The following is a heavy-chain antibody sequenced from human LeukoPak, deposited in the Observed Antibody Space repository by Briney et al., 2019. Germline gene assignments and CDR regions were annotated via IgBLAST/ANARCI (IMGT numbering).Heavy chain of an antibody. D-gene: IGHD3-3*01. CDR3: AKGLSIFGVAILPFDY. J-gene: IGHJ4*02. CDR1: GFTFSSYA. V-gene: IGHV3-23*01. Sequence: GGSLRLSCAASGFTFSSYAMSWVRQAPGKGLEWVSAISGSGGSTYYADSVKGRFTISRDNSKNTLYLQMNSLRAEDTAVYYCAKGLSIFGVAILPFDYWGQGTLVTVSS. CDR2: ISGSGGST.